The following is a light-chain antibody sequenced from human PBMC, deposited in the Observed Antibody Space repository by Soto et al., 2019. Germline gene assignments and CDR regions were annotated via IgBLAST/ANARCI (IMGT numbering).Light chain of an antibody. CDR1: SSDIGGSDY. J-gene: IGLJ2*01. V-gene: IGLV2-14*03. Sequence: QSALTQPASVSGSPGQSITISCTGTSSDIGGSDYVTWYQQHPGKAPKLILFDVNNRPSGISNRFSGSKSGNTASLTISGLQAEDEADYYCTSYTTNRLRIFGGGTKLTVL. CDR3: TSYTTNRLRI. CDR2: DVN.